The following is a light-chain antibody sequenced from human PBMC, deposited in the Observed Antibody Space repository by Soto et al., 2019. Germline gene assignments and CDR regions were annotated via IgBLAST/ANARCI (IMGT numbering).Light chain of an antibody. V-gene: IGKV1-39*01. CDR1: QNIGSF. Sequence: DIQMTQSPSSLSASIGDRVTITCRASQNIGSFLNWYQQKPGEAPRLLVYSAFRIQSGVPSRFNASGSGTDFTLSISCLQPEDFSTYYCKQGSTTPITCCLGTRLDTK. J-gene: IGKJ5*01. CDR3: KQGSTTPIT. CDR2: SAF.